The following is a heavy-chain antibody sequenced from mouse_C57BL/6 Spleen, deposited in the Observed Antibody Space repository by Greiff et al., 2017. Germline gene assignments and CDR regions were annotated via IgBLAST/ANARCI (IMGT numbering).Heavy chain of an antibody. J-gene: IGHJ3*01. CDR2: INPNNGGT. D-gene: IGHD2-3*01. V-gene: IGHV1-26*01. Sequence: VQLQQSGPELVKPGASVKISCKASGYTFTDYYMNWVKQSHGKSLEWIGDINPNNGGTSYNQKFKGKATLTVDTSSSTAYMELRSLTSEDSAVYYCASYDGYYGGFAYWGQGTLVTVSA. CDR3: ASYDGYYGGFAY. CDR1: GYTFTDYY.